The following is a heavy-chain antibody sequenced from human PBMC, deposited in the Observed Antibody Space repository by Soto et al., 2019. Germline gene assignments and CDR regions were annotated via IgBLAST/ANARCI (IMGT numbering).Heavy chain of an antibody. CDR1: GGSVNSHSCY. CDR3: ARKSDRYYYYGLDV. J-gene: IGHJ6*02. V-gene: IGHV4-61*01. CDR2: IYYSGRT. Sequence: QVQLQESGPGLVKPSETLSLTCTVSGGSVNSHSCYWSWIRQPQGRGLEWIGNIYYSGRTNHNPSLENRVTMSVDTSKNQFSLKLRSVTAADAAVYYCARKSDRYYYYGLDVWGQGTTVTVSS.